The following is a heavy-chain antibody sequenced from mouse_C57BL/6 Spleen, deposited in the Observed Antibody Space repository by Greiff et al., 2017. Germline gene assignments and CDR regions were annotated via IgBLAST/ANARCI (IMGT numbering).Heavy chain of an antibody. Sequence: VQLQQSGPELVKPGASVKISCKASGYSFTDYNMNWVKQSKGKSLEWIGVIYPNYGTTSYNEKFKGKATLTVDQSSSTAYMQLNSLTSEDSAVYYCARSGLPHLYCDVWGTGTTVTVSS. CDR2: IYPNYGTT. CDR3: ARSGLPHLYCDV. J-gene: IGHJ1*03. CDR1: GYSFTDYN. V-gene: IGHV1-39*01. D-gene: IGHD2-4*01.